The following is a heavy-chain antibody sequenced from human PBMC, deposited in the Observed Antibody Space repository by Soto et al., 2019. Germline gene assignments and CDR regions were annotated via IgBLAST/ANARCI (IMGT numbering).Heavy chain of an antibody. V-gene: IGHV3-23*01. D-gene: IGHD2-15*01. CDR3: AKRRGAGGHFDC. J-gene: IGHJ4*02. CDR2: VSIGGST. CDR1: GFTFSSYA. Sequence: DVQLLESGGGLVQPEGSLRLSCAASGFTFSSYAMGWVRQGPGKGLEWVAVVSIGGSTHYADAVRGRFTISRDKSKNTLPLKMNSQQEEDTAVYFCAKRRGAGGHFDCWGQGALVTVSS.